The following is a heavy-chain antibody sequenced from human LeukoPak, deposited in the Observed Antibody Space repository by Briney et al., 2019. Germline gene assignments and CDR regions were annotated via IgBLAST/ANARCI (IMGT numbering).Heavy chain of an antibody. CDR2: ISVYNGNT. D-gene: IGHD6-13*01. V-gene: IGHV1-18*01. CDR3: ATSYSTSWYNWFDP. J-gene: IGHJ5*02. Sequence: ASVKVSCKASGGTFSSYAISWVRQAPGQGLEWMGWISVYNGNTNYAQKLQGRVTMTTETSTSTAYMELRSLRSDDTAVYYCATSYSTSWYNWFDPWGQGTLVTVSS. CDR1: GGTFSSYA.